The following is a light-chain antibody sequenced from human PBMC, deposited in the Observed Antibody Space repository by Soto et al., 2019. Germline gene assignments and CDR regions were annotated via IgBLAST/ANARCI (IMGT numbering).Light chain of an antibody. J-gene: IGLJ1*01. Sequence: QSALTQPASVSGSPGQSITISCTGTSSDVGAYNFVSWYQQHPGKVPKLIIHEVSNRPSGVSNRFSGSKSGNTASLTISGLQTEDEADYYCSSHGGSSPFYVFGTGTKVTV. V-gene: IGLV2-14*01. CDR3: SSHGGSSPFYV. CDR1: SSDVGAYNF. CDR2: EVS.